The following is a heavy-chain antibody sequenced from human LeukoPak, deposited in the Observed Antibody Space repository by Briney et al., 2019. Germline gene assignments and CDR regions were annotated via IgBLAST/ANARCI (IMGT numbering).Heavy chain of an antibody. D-gene: IGHD2-21*02. Sequence: GGALRLSCAASGFIFSSYWMSWVRQAAGKGLAGVANKNQEGSERYYVGSVKGRFTISRENAKNSLYLQMNSLRAEDTAVYYCARESCGGDCYSINWFDPWGQGTLVTVSS. V-gene: IGHV3-7*01. CDR1: GFIFSSYW. J-gene: IGHJ5*02. CDR2: KNQEGSER. CDR3: ARESCGGDCYSINWFDP.